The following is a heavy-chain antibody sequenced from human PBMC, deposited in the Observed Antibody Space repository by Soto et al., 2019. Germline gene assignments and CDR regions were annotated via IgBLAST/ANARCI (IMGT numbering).Heavy chain of an antibody. V-gene: IGHV3-53*01. CDR3: ARVNTIFGVVMD. J-gene: IGHJ4*02. CDR2: IYSGGST. CDR1: GFTVSSNY. D-gene: IGHD3-3*01. Sequence: VGSLRLSCAASGFTVSSNYMSWVRQAPGKGLEWVSVIYSGGSTYYADSVKGRFTISRDNSKNTLYLQMNSLRAEDTAVYYCARVNTIFGVVMDWGQGTLVTVSS.